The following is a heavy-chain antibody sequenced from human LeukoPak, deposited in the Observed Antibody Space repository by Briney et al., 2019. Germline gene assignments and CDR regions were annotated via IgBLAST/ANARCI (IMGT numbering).Heavy chain of an antibody. CDR1: GYSFATYW. V-gene: IGHV5-51*01. Sequence: GESLKISCKGSGYSFATYWIAWVRQMPGKGLEWMGIIYPDESNIRYSPSFQGQVTISANKSISTAYLQWSSLKASDTAIYYCARPPSRGYSSSFEYWGQGTLVTVSS. D-gene: IGHD2-2*03. J-gene: IGHJ4*02. CDR2: IYPDESNI. CDR3: ARPPSRGYSSSFEY.